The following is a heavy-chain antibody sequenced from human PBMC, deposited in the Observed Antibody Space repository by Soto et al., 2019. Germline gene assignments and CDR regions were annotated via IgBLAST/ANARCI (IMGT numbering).Heavy chain of an antibody. CDR2: INHSGST. J-gene: IGHJ6*02. D-gene: IGHD3-10*01. V-gene: IGHV4-34*01. Sequence: QVQLQQWGAGLLKPSETLSLTCAVYGGSFSGYYWSWIRQPPGKGLEWIGEINHSGSTNYNPSLKSRFTISVDTSKNQFSLKLSSVTAADTAVYYCARGWDYGSGSYTFYYYGMDVWGQGTTVTVSS. CDR3: ARGWDYGSGSYTFYYYGMDV. CDR1: GGSFSGYY.